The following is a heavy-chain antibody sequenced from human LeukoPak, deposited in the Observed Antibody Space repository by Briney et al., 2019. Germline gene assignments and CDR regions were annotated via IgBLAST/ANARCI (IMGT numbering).Heavy chain of an antibody. CDR3: TTDLKRSWNVLRFLEWLSPFDY. CDR2: IKSKTDGGTT. V-gene: IGHV3-15*01. CDR1: GFTFSNSW. J-gene: IGHJ4*02. D-gene: IGHD3-3*01. Sequence: GGSLRLSCAASGFTFSNSWMSWVRQAPGKGLGWGGRIKSKTDGGTTDYAAPVKGRFTISRDDSKNTLYLQMNSLKTEDTAVYYCTTDLKRSWNVLRFLEWLSPFDYWGQGTLVTVSS.